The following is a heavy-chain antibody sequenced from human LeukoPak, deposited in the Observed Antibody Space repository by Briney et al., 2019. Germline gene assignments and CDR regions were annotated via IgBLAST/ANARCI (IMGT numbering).Heavy chain of an antibody. CDR1: GDSVVTNNVA. D-gene: IGHD3-16*02. CDR3: AREYLGGYLIY. J-gene: IGHJ4*02. Sequence: SQTLSLTCAISGDSVVTNNVAWNWIRQSPSRGLEWLGRTYYRSKWFNDYAVSVKSRITINPDTSKNQFFLQLNSVTPEDTAVYYCAREYLGGYLIYWGQGTLVTVSS. CDR2: TYYRSKWFN. V-gene: IGHV6-1*01.